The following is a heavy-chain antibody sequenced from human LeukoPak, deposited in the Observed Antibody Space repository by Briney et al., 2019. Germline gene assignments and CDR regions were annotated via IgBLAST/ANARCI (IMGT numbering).Heavy chain of an antibody. CDR2: IKQDGGEI. CDR3: VRDNYSYRLDV. CDR1: GFTFSNYF. J-gene: IGHJ4*02. Sequence: PGGSLRLSCAASGFTFSNYFMSWIRQAPGKGLEWVANIKQDGGEIYYVDSVEGRFTISRDNSKNTLYLHMNSLRAEDTAIYYCVRDNYSYRLDVWGQGTLVTVSS. V-gene: IGHV3-7*03. D-gene: IGHD2-21*01.